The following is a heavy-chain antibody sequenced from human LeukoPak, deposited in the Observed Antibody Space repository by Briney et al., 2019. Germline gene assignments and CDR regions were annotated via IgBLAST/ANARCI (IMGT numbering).Heavy chain of an antibody. V-gene: IGHV4-34*01. Sequence: SETLSLTCAVCGGSFSGYYWSWIRQPPGKGLEWIGEINHSGSTNYNPSLKSRVTISVDTSKNQFSLKLSSVTAADTAVYYCARGPYSSSWYNYWGQGTLVTVSS. CDR3: ARGPYSSSWYNY. CDR2: INHSGST. CDR1: GGSFSGYY. D-gene: IGHD6-13*01. J-gene: IGHJ4*02.